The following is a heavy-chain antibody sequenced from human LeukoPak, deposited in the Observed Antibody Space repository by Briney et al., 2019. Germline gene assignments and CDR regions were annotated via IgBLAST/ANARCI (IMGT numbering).Heavy chain of an antibody. V-gene: IGHV3-30-3*01. Sequence: GGSLRLSCAASGFTFSSYAMHWVRQAPGKGLEWVAVISYDGSNKYYADSVKGRFTISRDNSKNTLYLQMNSLRAEDTAVYYCAKAGYYDSRRPIDYWGQETLVTVSS. J-gene: IGHJ4*02. CDR3: AKAGYYDSRRPIDY. D-gene: IGHD3-22*01. CDR1: GFTFSSYA. CDR2: ISYDGSNK.